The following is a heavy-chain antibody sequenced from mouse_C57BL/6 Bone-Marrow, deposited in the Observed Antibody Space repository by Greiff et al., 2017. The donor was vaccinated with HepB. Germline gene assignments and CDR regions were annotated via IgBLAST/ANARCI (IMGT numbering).Heavy chain of an antibody. Sequence: EVQLQQSGPVLVKPGASVKMSCKASGYTFTDYYMNWVKQSHGKSLEWIGVINPYNGGTSYNQKFKGKATLTVDKSSSTAYMELNSLTSEDSAVYYCARSATVVATRYFDVWGTGTTVTVSS. CDR1: GYTFTDYY. CDR3: ARSATVVATRYFDV. CDR2: INPYNGGT. D-gene: IGHD1-1*01. J-gene: IGHJ1*03. V-gene: IGHV1-19*01.